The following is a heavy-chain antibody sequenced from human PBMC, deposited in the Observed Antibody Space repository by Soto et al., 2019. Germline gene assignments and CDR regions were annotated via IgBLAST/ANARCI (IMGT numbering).Heavy chain of an antibody. CDR2: IIPILGLA. D-gene: IGHD6-19*01. Sequence: QVQLVQSGAEVKKPRSSVKVSCKTPGGTFNMYTITWVRQAPGQGLEWMGRIIPILGLANYAQKFQGRVTITADKSTTTAYMELTGLRSEDTALYYCATAVDGHFDYWGQGTLVTVSS. V-gene: IGHV1-69*02. CDR3: ATAVDGHFDY. CDR1: GGTFNMYT. J-gene: IGHJ4*02.